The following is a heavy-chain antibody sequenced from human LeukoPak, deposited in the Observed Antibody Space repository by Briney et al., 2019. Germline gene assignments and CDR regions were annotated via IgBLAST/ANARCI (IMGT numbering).Heavy chain of an antibody. J-gene: IGHJ4*02. D-gene: IGHD6-19*01. CDR3: AKSPNLVTVAARFDY. CDR2: TGGSGGNT. Sequence: GGSLRLSCAASGFTFRNYAMTWVRQAPGKGLEWVSATGGSGGNTNYADSVKGRFTISRDNSKNTMYLQMNSLRAEDTAVYYCAKSPNLVTVAARFDYWGQGALVTVSS. CDR1: GFTFRNYA. V-gene: IGHV3-23*01.